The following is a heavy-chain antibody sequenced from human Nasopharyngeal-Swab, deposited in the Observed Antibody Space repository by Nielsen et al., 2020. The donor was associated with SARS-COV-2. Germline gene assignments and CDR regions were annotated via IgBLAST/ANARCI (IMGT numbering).Heavy chain of an antibody. V-gene: IGHV4-39*01. D-gene: IGHD2-8*01. CDR3: ARTNTERPNFDS. Sequence: GSLRLSCTVSGGSISGSTYYWGWVRQPPGKGLEWIANIYYTGNTHYSPSLKSRVTISVDTSRSQFSLTLSSMTAADRAVYYCARTNTERPNFDSRGQGLLVTVSS. CDR1: GGSISGSTYY. CDR2: IYYTGNT. J-gene: IGHJ4*02.